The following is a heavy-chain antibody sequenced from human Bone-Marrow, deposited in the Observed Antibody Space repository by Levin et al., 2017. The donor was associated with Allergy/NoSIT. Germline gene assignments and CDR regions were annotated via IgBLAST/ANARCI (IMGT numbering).Heavy chain of an antibody. CDR2: ISQSGST. CDR1: GYSISSGYS. D-gene: IGHD2-15*01. J-gene: IGHJ4*02. Sequence: SETLSLICVVSGYSISSGYSWGWIRQPPGKGLEWMGSISQSGSTHYNPSLKSRVTISLDTSKNQFSLGLSSVTAADTAVYFCTRTLGYCSGDSCYYYFDHWGQGALVTVSS. V-gene: IGHV4-38-2*01. CDR3: TRTLGYCSGDSCYYYFDH.